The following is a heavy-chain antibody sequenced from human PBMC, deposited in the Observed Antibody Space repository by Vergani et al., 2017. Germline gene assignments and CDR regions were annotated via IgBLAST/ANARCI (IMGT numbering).Heavy chain of an antibody. D-gene: IGHD6-19*01. CDR3: ARVCATNSAVTQPVFDV. CDR2: IRPYTGHT. Sequence: QVQLVQSGAELKKPGASVSVSCKGSSHTFQTYGISWVRQAPGKGLEWMAWIRPYTGHTIYAQKFQDRVTMTADTSTNTAYMELRSLRSDDTAVYFCARVCATNSAVTQPVFDVLGEGAMVADCS. CDR1: SHTFQTYG. J-gene: IGHJ3*01. V-gene: IGHV1-18*01.